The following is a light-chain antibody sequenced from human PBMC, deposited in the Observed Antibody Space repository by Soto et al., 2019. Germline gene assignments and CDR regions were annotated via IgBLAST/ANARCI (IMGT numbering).Light chain of an antibody. CDR1: QCVSSS. J-gene: IGKJ5*01. CDR3: QQHNNWIT. CDR2: GAS. V-gene: IGKV3-15*01. Sequence: EMVMTQSPATLSVSPGERVTLSCRASQCVSSSLAWYQQRPGQAPRLLIYGASTRATGIPARFSGSGSGTEFTLTISSLQSEDSAVYYCQQHNNWITFGQGTRLEIK.